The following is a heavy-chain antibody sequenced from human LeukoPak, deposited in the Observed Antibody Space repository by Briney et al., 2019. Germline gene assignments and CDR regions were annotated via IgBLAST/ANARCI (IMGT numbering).Heavy chain of an antibody. CDR3: ASTAPGGSSGYQPLDY. CDR2: ISPIFGAA. Sequence: SVKVSCKASVGTFSSYAISWVRQAPGQGLEWMGGISPIFGAANYAHKFQARVTIPAHKSTSTAYMELRSLRSEDTAVYYCASTAPGGSSGYQPLDYWGQGTLVTVSS. D-gene: IGHD5-12*01. V-gene: IGHV1-69*06. CDR1: VGTFSSYA. J-gene: IGHJ4*02.